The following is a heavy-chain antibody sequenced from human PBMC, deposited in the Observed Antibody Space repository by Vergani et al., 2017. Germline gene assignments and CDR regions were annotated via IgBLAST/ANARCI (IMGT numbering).Heavy chain of an antibody. CDR3: ASSLGYGFFDY. CDR2: ISYDGSNK. J-gene: IGHJ4*02. D-gene: IGHD5-18*01. CDR1: GFTFSSYA. Sequence: QVQLVESGGGVVQPGRSLRLSCAASGFTFSSYAMHWVRQAPGKGLEWVAVISYDGSNKYSADSVKGRFTISRDNSKNTLYLQMNSLRAEDTAVYYCASSLGYGFFDYWGQGTLVTVSS. V-gene: IGHV3-30-3*01.